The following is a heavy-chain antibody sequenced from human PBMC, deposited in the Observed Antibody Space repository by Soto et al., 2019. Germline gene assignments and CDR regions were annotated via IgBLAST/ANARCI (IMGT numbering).Heavy chain of an antibody. Sequence: QVQLQESGPGLVKPSQTLSLTCTVSGGSISRGGYYLSWIRQHPGKGLECIGYIYYSGSTYYNPSLKSRVTISVDTCKNPFSLKLSSGTAADTAVYYCARDPPLPWSGTCYYGMDVWGQGTTVTVSS. CDR3: ARDPPLPWSGTCYYGMDV. V-gene: IGHV4-31*03. D-gene: IGHD2-8*01. CDR1: GGSISRGGYY. J-gene: IGHJ6*02. CDR2: IYYSGST.